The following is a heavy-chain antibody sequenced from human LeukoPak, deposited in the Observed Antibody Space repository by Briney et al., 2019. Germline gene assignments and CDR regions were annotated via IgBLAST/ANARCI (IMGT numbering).Heavy chain of an antibody. CDR3: ARDGHGGYSLFGV. CDR2: IMQDGSEK. CDR1: GFTFSSYW. Sequence: GGSLRLSCAASGFTFSSYWMSWLRQAPGKGLEWVANIMQDGSEKYYVDSVKGRFTISRDNAKNSLYLQMNSLRAEDTAVYYCARDGHGGYSLFGVWGKGTTVTVSS. D-gene: IGHD5-12*01. V-gene: IGHV3-7*01. J-gene: IGHJ6*04.